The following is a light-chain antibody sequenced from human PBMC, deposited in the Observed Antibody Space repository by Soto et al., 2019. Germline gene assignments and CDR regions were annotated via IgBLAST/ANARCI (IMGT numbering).Light chain of an antibody. CDR3: XXXXXXXRVX. V-gene: IGKV3-20*01. Sequence: EIVLTQSPGALSLSPGERATLSCRASQTVSDNYLAWYQQKPGQAPRLLIYGASTRATGIPDRFSGSGSGTDXTLTXXXXXXXXXAXXXXXXXXXXXRVXFGGGTKVEIK. CDR2: GAS. J-gene: IGKJ4*01. CDR1: QTVSDNY.